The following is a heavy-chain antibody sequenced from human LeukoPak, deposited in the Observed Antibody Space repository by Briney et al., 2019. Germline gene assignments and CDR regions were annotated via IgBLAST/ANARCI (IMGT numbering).Heavy chain of an antibody. CDR2: IFYSGYT. CDR3: ARGPQVFLYFQH. Sequence: SRSLSLTCTVSGGSISSGGYYWSWICQHPGKGLEWIGYIFYSGYTYYNPSLRSRVTLSVDTSKNQFSLNLTSVTAADTAVYYCARGPQVFLYFQHWGQGTLVTVSS. J-gene: IGHJ1*01. CDR1: GGSISSGGYY. D-gene: IGHD1-14*01. V-gene: IGHV4-31*03.